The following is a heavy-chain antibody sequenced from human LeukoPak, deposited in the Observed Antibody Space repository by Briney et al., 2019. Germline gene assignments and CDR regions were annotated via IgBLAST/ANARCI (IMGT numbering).Heavy chain of an antibody. J-gene: IGHJ4*02. D-gene: IGHD3-22*01. CDR3: ARVAQTYYYDSSGYSYYFDY. CDR2: INPNSGGT. CDR1: GYTFTSYY. Sequence: ASVKVSCKASGYTFTSYYMHWVRQAPGQGLEWMGWINPNSGGTNYAQKFQGRVTMTRDTSISTAYMELSRLRSDDTAVYYCARVAQTYYYDSSGYSYYFDYWGQGTLVTVSS. V-gene: IGHV1-2*02.